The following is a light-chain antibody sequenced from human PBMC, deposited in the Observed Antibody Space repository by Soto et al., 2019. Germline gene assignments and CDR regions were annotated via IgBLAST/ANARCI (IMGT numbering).Light chain of an antibody. CDR3: SSYTSSSTLEGV. Sequence: QSVLTQPASVSGSPGQSITISCTGTSSDVGGYNYVSWYQQHPGKAPKLMIYDVSNRPSGVSNRFSGSKSGNTASLTISVLQAEDEADYYCSSYTSSSTLEGVFGTGTRSPS. CDR2: DVS. J-gene: IGLJ1*01. V-gene: IGLV2-14*01. CDR1: SSDVGGYNY.